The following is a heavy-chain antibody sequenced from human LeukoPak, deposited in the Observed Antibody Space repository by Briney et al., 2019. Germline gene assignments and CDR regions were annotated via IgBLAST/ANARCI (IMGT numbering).Heavy chain of an antibody. Sequence: GGSLRLSCAASGFTFSSYSMSWVRQAPGKGLEWVSVISGNGVITYYADSVKGRFTISRGNSKNTLYLQMNSLRAEDTAVYYCAKDSRRFDYWGQGTLVTVSS. J-gene: IGHJ4*02. CDR3: AKDSRRFDY. CDR1: GFTFSSYS. CDR2: ISGNGVIT. V-gene: IGHV3-23*01.